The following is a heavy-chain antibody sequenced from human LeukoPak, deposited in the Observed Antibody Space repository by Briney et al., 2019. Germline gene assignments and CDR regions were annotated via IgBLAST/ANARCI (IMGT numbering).Heavy chain of an antibody. D-gene: IGHD5-12*01. V-gene: IGHV3-21*01. CDR1: GFTFSSYS. CDR2: ISSSSSYI. Sequence: GGSLRLSCAASGFTFSSYSRNWDRQAPGKGLEWVSSISSSSSYIYYADSVKGRFTISRDNAKNSLYLQMNSLRAEDTAVYYCARGSGYSHGTYYFDYWGQGTLVTVSS. CDR3: ARGSGYSHGTYYFDY. J-gene: IGHJ4*02.